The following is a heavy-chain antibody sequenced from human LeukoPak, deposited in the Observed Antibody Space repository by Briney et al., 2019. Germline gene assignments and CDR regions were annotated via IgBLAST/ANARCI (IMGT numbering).Heavy chain of an antibody. V-gene: IGHV3-73*01. CDR3: IHYGSGSYSTDY. Sequence: PGGSLRLSCAASGFTFSGSGMHWVRQASGKGLEWVGRIRTKGNRYATAYAASVKGRFTISRDDSKNTAYLQMNSLKTEDTAVYYCIHYGSGSYSTDYWGQGTLVTVSS. CDR2: IRTKGNRYAT. CDR1: GFTFSGSG. J-gene: IGHJ4*02. D-gene: IGHD3-10*01.